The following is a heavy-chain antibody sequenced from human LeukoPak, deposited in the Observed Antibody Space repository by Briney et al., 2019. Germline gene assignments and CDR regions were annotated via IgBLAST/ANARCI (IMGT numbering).Heavy chain of an antibody. V-gene: IGHV3-21*04. J-gene: IGHJ4*02. D-gene: IGHD6-19*01. CDR1: GFTFSDYD. Sequence: GGSLRLSCAASGFTFSDYDMNWVRQAPGKGLEWVSSISSSSIYVSYADSVKGRYTISRDNAKNSLYLQMNSLRAEDTAVYYCAREGGAVTGLYYFDYWGQGTLVTVSS. CDR2: ISSSSIYV. CDR3: AREGGAVTGLYYFDY.